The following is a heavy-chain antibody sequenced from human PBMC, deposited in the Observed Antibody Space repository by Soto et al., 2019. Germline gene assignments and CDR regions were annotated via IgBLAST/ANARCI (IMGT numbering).Heavy chain of an antibody. D-gene: IGHD3-10*01. Sequence: QITLKESGPTLVKPTQTLTLTRTFSGFSLTTSGVGVGWIRQPPGKALEWLALIYWNDDERYSPSLKSRLTITKDTSENQVALTMTNLDPVDTATYYCAHRVGPQVGRFFDYWGQGTLVSVSS. J-gene: IGHJ4*02. CDR3: AHRVGPQVGRFFDY. CDR2: IYWNDDE. V-gene: IGHV2-5*01. CDR1: GFSLTTSGVG.